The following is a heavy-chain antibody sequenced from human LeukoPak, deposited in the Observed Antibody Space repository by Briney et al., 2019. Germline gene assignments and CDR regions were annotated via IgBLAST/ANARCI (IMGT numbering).Heavy chain of an antibody. V-gene: IGHV1-3*04. D-gene: IGHD2-15*01. Sequence: ASVKVSCTSSGYNFISYAMHWVRQAPGQRLEWMGCIHTDNGDTKYSHYFLGRVTITRDTSANTAYMELSSLRSEDTAVYYCARDRVVGLAPFDPWGQGTLVTVSS. J-gene: IGHJ5*02. CDR1: GYNFISYA. CDR3: ARDRVVGLAPFDP. CDR2: IHTDNGDT.